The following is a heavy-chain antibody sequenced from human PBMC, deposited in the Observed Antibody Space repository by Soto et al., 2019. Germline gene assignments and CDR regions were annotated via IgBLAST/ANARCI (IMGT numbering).Heavy chain of an antibody. V-gene: IGHV3-30*18. CDR1: GFTFSSYG. J-gene: IGHJ4*02. Sequence: QVQLVESGGGVVQPGRSLRLSCAASGFTFSSYGMHWVRQAPGKGLEWVAVISYDGSNKYYADSVKGRFTISRDNSKNTLYLQMNSLRAEDTAVYYCAEDPNYGDYGGDYWGQGTLVTVSS. CDR2: ISYDGSNK. CDR3: AEDPNYGDYGGDY. D-gene: IGHD4-17*01.